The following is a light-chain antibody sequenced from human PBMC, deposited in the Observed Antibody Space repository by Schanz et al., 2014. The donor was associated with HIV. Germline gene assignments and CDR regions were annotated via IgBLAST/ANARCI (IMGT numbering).Light chain of an antibody. V-gene: IGLV2-8*01. CDR1: SSDVGGYNY. J-gene: IGLJ1*01. CDR3: LSYDRSLSGPYL. Sequence: QSALTQPPSASGSPGQSVTISCTGTSSDVGGYNYVSWYQQHPGKAPKLMIYEVSERPSGVPDRFSGSKSGNTASLTVSGLQADDEADYYCLSYDRSLSGPYLFGTGTKVTVL. CDR2: EVS.